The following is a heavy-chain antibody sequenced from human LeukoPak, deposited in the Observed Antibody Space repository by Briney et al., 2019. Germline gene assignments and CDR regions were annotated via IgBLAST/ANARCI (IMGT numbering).Heavy chain of an antibody. J-gene: IGHJ3*02. Sequence: GGSLRLSCAASGFTFSSYDMHWVRQTAGKGLEWVSAIGTAGETYYPGSVKGRFTISRENAKNSLSLQMNSVRAGDTAVYYCARGKASGLQYNDAFDIWGQGTMVTVSS. CDR1: GFTFSSYD. CDR2: IGTAGET. CDR3: ARGKASGLQYNDAFDI. V-gene: IGHV3-13*01. D-gene: IGHD4-11*01.